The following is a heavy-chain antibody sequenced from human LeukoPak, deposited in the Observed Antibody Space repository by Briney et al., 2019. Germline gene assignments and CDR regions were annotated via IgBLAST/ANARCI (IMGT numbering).Heavy chain of an antibody. D-gene: IGHD2-8*01. V-gene: IGHV1-46*01. Sequence: ASVRVSCKASGYTFTRNYMLWVRQAPGQGLEWMGIINPSDGRTKYAENFQGRVTMIRDTSTSTVYMELSSLRSEDTAVYYCARDGASVFGSLEPDSWGQGTLVPVSS. CDR3: ARDGASVFGSLEPDS. J-gene: IGHJ4*02. CDR1: GYTFTRNY. CDR2: INPSDGRT.